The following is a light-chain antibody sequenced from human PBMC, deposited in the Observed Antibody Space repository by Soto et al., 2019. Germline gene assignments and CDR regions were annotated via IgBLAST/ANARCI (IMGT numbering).Light chain of an antibody. J-gene: IGKJ3*01. CDR1: QGISNY. Sequence: IQLTQSPSSLSASIGDRVTITCRASQGISNYLAWYQQKPGKAPKLLIYGAVTLQSGVPSRFSGSGSGTDFTRTSSSLQPVYLATYYCQQLNNFPPFTFGPGTKVDLK. V-gene: IGKV1-9*01. CDR3: QQLNNFPPFT. CDR2: GAV.